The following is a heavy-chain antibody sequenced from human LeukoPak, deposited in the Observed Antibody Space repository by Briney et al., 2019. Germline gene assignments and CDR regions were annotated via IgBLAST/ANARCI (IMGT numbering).Heavy chain of an antibody. Sequence: SETLSLTCTVSGGSISSYYWSWIRQPPGKGLEWIGYIYYSGSTNYNPSLKSRVTISVDTSKNQFSLKLSSVTAADTAVYYCARDSGVIQPAYYYYYMDVRGKGTTVTVSS. V-gene: IGHV4-59*01. CDR2: IYYSGST. D-gene: IGHD3-10*01. J-gene: IGHJ6*03. CDR3: ARDSGVIQPAYYYYYMDV. CDR1: GGSISSYY.